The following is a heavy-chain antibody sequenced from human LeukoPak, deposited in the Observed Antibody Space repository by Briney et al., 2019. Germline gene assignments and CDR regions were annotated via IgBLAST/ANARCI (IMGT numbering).Heavy chain of an antibody. V-gene: IGHV1-24*01. CDR1: GYTLTELS. D-gene: IGHD2-2*01. Sequence: ASVKVSCKVSGYTLTELSMHWVRQAPGKGLEWMGGFGPEDGETIYAQKIQGRVTMTEDTSTDTAYMELSSLRSEDTAVYYCATTPRDIVVVPAATYYMDVWGKGTTVTVSS. CDR3: ATTPRDIVVVPAATYYMDV. J-gene: IGHJ6*03. CDR2: FGPEDGET.